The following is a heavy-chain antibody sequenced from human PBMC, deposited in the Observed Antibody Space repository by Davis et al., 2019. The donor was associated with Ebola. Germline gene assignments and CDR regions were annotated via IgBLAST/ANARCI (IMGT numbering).Heavy chain of an antibody. D-gene: IGHD6-19*01. CDR2: INWDDDK. CDR1: GFSLNTRGMC. J-gene: IGHJ3*02. CDR3: ARIPTVAGTGNAFDI. Sequence: SGSPLVTPTQTLTLTCTFSGFSLNTRGMCVRWIRQPPGEALEWLALINWDDDKYYSTSLKTRLTISKDTSKNQVVLTMTNMDPVDTATYYCARIPTVAGTGNAFDIWGQGTMVTVSS. V-gene: IGHV2-70*01.